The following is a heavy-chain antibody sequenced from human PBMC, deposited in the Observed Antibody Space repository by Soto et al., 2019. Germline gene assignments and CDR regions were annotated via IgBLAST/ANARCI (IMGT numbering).Heavy chain of an antibody. CDR2: INAGNGNT. D-gene: IGHD3-22*01. Sequence: ALKVSSKASGYPFTSYDINWVRHATGQGLEWMGWINAGNGNTKYSQKFQGRVTITRDTSASTAYMELSSLRSEDTAVYYCATDSSGFNWFDPWGQGTLVTVSS. CDR1: GYPFTSYD. V-gene: IGHV1-3*01. J-gene: IGHJ5*02. CDR3: ATDSSGFNWFDP.